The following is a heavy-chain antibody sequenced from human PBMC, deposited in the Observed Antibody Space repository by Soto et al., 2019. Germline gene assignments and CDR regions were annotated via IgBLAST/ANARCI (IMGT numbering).Heavy chain of an antibody. Sequence: SVKVSCKASGGTFSSYAISWVRQAPGQGLEWMGGIIPIFGTANYAQKFQGRVTITADESTSTAYMELSSLRSEDTAVYYCASLIELDHYYHDGIDVWAQGTTVT. V-gene: IGHV1-69*13. J-gene: IGHJ6*02. D-gene: IGHD2-21*01. CDR3: ASLIELDHYYHDGIDV. CDR1: GGTFSSYA. CDR2: IIPIFGTA.